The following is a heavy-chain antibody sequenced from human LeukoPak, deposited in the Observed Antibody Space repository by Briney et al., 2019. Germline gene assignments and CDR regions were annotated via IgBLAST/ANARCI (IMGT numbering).Heavy chain of an antibody. CDR1: GGSISSSSYY. J-gene: IGHJ3*02. V-gene: IGHV4-39*01. Sequence: SETLSLTCTVSGGSISSSSYYWGWIRQPPGKGLEWIGSIYYSGSTYYSPSLKSRVTISVVTSKNQFSLKLSSVTAADTAVYYCAKQEYSTPGENAFDIWGQGTMVTVSS. CDR3: AKQEYSTPGENAFDI. CDR2: IYYSGST. D-gene: IGHD6-6*01.